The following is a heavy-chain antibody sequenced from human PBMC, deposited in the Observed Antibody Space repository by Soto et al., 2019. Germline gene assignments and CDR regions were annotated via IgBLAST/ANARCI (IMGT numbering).Heavy chain of an antibody. Sequence: QVQLVDSGGGVAQPGGSLRLSYATSGFTFSSHSMHWFRQAPGKGLEWVAVTSSNEGTKFYADSVKGRFTISRDNSKNTLFLHMNSLRLEDTGIYYCARGVVTTQWYFDNWGQGILVTVSS. CDR1: GFTFSSHS. D-gene: IGHD3-10*01. J-gene: IGHJ4*02. CDR2: TSSNEGTK. V-gene: IGHV3-30-3*01. CDR3: ARGVVTTQWYFDN.